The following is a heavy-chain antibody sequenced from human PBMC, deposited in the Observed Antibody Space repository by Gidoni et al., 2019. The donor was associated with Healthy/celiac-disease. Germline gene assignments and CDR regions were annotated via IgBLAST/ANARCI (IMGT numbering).Heavy chain of an antibody. J-gene: IGHJ6*03. CDR3: ARVGGIHDSDYYMDV. V-gene: IGHV3-21*01. D-gene: IGHD3-16*01. Sequence: EVQLVESGGGLVKPGGSLRLSCAASGFTFSSYSMNWVRQAPGKGLEWVSSISSSSSYIYYADSVKGRFTISRDNAKNSLYLQMNSLRAEDTAVYYCARVGGIHDSDYYMDVWGKGTTVTVSS. CDR2: ISSSSSYI. CDR1: GFTFSSYS.